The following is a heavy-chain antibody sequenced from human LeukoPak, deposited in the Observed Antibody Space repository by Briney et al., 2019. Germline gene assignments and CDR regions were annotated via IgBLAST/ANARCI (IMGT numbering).Heavy chain of an antibody. V-gene: IGHV3-48*04. CDR1: GFTFSSYS. Sequence: GGSLRLSCAASGFTFSSYSMNWVRQAPGKGLEWVSYISSSSSTIYYADPVKGRFTISRDNAKNSLYLQMNSLRAEDTAVYYCAKEPFDYWGQGTLVTVSS. CDR2: ISSSSSTI. J-gene: IGHJ4*02. CDR3: AKEPFDY.